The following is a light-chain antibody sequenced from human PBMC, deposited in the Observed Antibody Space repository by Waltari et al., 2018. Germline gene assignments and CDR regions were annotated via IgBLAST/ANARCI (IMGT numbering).Light chain of an antibody. Sequence: DVVMTQSPLSLPVTLGQPASISCRSSQGLVFSDGDTYLEWFHQRPGQSPRRLIHKVSNRQSGVPDRFSGSGSGTDFTLKISRVEAEDVGVYYSMQATHWPHTFGQGTKLEIK. CDR2: KVS. V-gene: IGKV2-30*01. CDR1: QGLVFSDGDTY. CDR3: MQATHWPHT. J-gene: IGKJ2*01.